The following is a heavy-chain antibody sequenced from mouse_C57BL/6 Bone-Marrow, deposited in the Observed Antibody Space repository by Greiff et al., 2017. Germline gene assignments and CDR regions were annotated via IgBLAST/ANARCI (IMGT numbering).Heavy chain of an antibody. J-gene: IGHJ3*01. CDR1: GFSFNTYA. CDR3: GPPWFAY. V-gene: IGHV10-1*01. Sequence: GGGLVQPKGSLKLSCAASGFSFNTYAMNWVRQAPGKGLEWVARIRSKSNNYATYYADSVKDRFTISRDDSESMLYLQMNNLKTEDTAMYYCGPPWFAYWGQGTLVTVSA. CDR2: IRSKSNNYAT.